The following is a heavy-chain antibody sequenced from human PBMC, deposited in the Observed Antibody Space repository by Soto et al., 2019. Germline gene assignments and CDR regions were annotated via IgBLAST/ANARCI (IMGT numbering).Heavy chain of an antibody. CDR2: ISGSGGST. Sequence: EVQLLESGGGLVQPGGSLRLSCAASGFTFSSYAMSWVRQAPVKGLEWVSAISGSGGSTYYADSVKGRFTISRDNSKNTLYLQLNSLRAEDTAAYYCAKDAGYGVGMYYFDYWGQGTLVTVSS. D-gene: IGHD5-18*01. J-gene: IGHJ4*02. V-gene: IGHV3-23*01. CDR3: AKDAGYGVGMYYFDY. CDR1: GFTFSSYA.